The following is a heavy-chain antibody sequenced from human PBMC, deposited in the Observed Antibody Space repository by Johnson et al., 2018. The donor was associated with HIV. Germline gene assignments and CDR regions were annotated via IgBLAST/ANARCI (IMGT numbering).Heavy chain of an antibody. D-gene: IGHD3-22*01. CDR1: GFTFSSYA. CDR2: ISYDGSNK. Sequence: VQLVESGGGVVQPGRSLRLSCAASGFTFSSYAMHWVRQAPGKGLEWVAVISYDGSNKYYADSVKGRFTISRDNSKNTLYLQMNSLRAEDTAVYYCARGGTMIVVVITYDAFDIWGQGIMVTVSS. J-gene: IGHJ3*02. CDR3: ARGGTMIVVVITYDAFDI. V-gene: IGHV3-30*04.